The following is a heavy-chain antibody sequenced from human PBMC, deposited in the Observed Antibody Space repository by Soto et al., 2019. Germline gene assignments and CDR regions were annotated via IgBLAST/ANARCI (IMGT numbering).Heavy chain of an antibody. CDR1: GGSISSGGYY. CDR3: ARGRFVDFWSGTRRLNWFDP. J-gene: IGHJ5*02. CDR2: IYYSGST. D-gene: IGHD3-3*01. V-gene: IGHV4-31*03. Sequence: SETLSLTCTVSGGSISSGGYYWSWIRQHPGKGLEWIGYIYYSGSTYYNPSLKSRVTISVDTSKNQFSLKLSSVTAADTAVYYCARGRFVDFWSGTRRLNWFDPWGQGTLVTVSS.